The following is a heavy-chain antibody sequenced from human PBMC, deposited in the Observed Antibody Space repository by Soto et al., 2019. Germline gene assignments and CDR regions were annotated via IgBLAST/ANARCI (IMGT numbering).Heavy chain of an antibody. CDR3: ARIHSTGGSCYSAWFDP. CDR2: IDWDDDK. D-gene: IGHD2-15*01. CDR1: GFSLSTSGMC. V-gene: IGHV2-70*01. J-gene: IGHJ5*02. Sequence: SGPTLVNPTQTLTLTCTFSGFSLSTSGMCVSWIRQPPGKALEWLALIDWDDDKYYSTSLKTRLTISKDTSKNQVVLTMTNMDPVDTATYYCARIHSTGGSCYSAWFDPWGQGTLVTVSS.